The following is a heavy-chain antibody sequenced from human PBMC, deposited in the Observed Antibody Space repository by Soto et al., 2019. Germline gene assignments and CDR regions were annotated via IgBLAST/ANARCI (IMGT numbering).Heavy chain of an antibody. D-gene: IGHD3-22*01. CDR2: VSTYNTNT. Sequence: ASVKVSCKTSGYTFSDYGLAWLRQTPGQRPDWMGWVSTYNTNTNYAQKFQGRVTMTTDTSTTTTSVEHRSLRSDDTAVYYCARELNTDSSDYYSFAYWGQGTLVTVSS. V-gene: IGHV1-18*01. CDR3: ARELNTDSSDYYSFAY. CDR1: GYTFSDYG. J-gene: IGHJ4*02.